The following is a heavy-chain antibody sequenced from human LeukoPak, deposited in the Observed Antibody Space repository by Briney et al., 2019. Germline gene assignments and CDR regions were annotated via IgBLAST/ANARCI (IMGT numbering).Heavy chain of an antibody. CDR3: ARDRLRGDSSSGNWFDP. V-gene: IGHV3-21*01. D-gene: IGHD6-13*01. Sequence: GGSLRLSCAASGFTFSSYGMHWVRQAPGKGLEWVSSISSSSSYIYYADSVKGRFTISRDNAKNSLYLQMNSLRAEDTAVYYCARDRLRGDSSSGNWFDPWGQGTLVTVSS. CDR1: GFTFSSYG. CDR2: ISSSSSYI. J-gene: IGHJ5*02.